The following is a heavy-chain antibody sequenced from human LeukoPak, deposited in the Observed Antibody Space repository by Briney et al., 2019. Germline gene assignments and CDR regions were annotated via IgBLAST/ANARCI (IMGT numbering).Heavy chain of an antibody. V-gene: IGHV3-23*01. CDR3: AKAISPRLDYYYGMDV. J-gene: IGHJ6*02. Sequence: GGSLRLSCAASGFTFSSFAMSWVRQAPGKGLEWVSGISDSGGSTYYADSVKGRFTISRDNSKNRLYLQMNSLRADDTAVYYCAKAISPRLDYYYGMDVWGQGTTVTVSS. CDR1: GFTFSSFA. CDR2: ISDSGGST. D-gene: IGHD3-3*01.